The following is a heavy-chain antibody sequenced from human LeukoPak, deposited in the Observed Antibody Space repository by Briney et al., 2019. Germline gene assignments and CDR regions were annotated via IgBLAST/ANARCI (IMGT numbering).Heavy chain of an antibody. D-gene: IGHD6-19*01. V-gene: IGHV3-21*01. J-gene: IGHJ3*02. CDR1: GFTFSSYS. CDR3: ARVNEEQWLFGIDAFDI. Sequence: KSGGSLRLSCAASGFTFSSYSMNWVRQAPGKGLEWVSSISSSSSYIYYADSVKGRFTISRDNAKNSLYLQMNSLRAEDTAVYYCARVNEEQWLFGIDAFDIWGQGTMVTVSS. CDR2: ISSSSSYI.